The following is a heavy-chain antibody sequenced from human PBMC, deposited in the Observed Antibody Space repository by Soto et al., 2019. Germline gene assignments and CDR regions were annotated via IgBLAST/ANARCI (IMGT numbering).Heavy chain of an antibody. Sequence: GESLKISCKGSGYSFAGYWITWVRQKPGKGLEWMGRIDPSDSQTYYSPSFRGHVTISVTKSITTVFLQWSSLRASDTAMYYCARQIYDSDTGPNFQYYFESWGQGTPVTVSS. V-gene: IGHV5-10-1*01. CDR2: IDPSDSQT. D-gene: IGHD3-22*01. CDR3: ARQIYDSDTGPNFQYYFES. J-gene: IGHJ4*02. CDR1: GYSFAGYW.